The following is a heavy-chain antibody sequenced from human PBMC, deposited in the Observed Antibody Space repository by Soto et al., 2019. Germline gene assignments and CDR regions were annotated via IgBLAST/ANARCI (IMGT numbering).Heavy chain of an antibody. Sequence: ASVKVSCKASGYTFTSYAMHWVRQAPGQRLEWMGWINAGNGNTKYSQKFQGRVTITRDTSASTAYMELSSLRSEDTAVYYCARALSGIAVARNWFDPWGQGTLVTVS. J-gene: IGHJ5*02. CDR1: GYTFTSYA. V-gene: IGHV1-3*01. D-gene: IGHD6-19*01. CDR2: INAGNGNT. CDR3: ARALSGIAVARNWFDP.